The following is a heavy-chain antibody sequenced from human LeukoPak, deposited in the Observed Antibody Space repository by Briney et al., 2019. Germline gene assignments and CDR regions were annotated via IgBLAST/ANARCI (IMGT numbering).Heavy chain of an antibody. J-gene: IGHJ3*02. CDR2: INHSGST. D-gene: IGHD2-2*01. CDR1: GGSFSGYY. V-gene: IGHV4-34*01. Sequence: PSETLSLTCAVYGGSFSGYYWSWIRQPPGKGLEWIGEINHSGSTYYNPSLKSRVTISVDTSKNQFSLKLSSVTAADTAVYYCASTGPAMPIWGQGTMVTVSS. CDR3: ASTGPAMPI.